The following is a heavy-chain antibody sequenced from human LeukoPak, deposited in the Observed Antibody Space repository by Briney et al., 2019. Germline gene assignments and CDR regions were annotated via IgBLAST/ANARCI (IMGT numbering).Heavy chain of an antibody. Sequence: GESLMISCKGSGYSFTSYWIGWVRQMPGKGLEWMGIIYPGDSDTRYSPSFQGQVTISADKSISTAYLQWSSLKASDTAMYYCARHQIETHPRAGIAARPDYWGQGTLVTVSS. J-gene: IGHJ4*02. CDR2: IYPGDSDT. D-gene: IGHD6-6*01. V-gene: IGHV5-51*01. CDR1: GYSFTSYW. CDR3: ARHQIETHPRAGIAARPDY.